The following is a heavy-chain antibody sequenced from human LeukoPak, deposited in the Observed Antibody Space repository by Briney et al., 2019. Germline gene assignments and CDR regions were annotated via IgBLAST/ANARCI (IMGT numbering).Heavy chain of an antibody. D-gene: IGHD3-10*01. V-gene: IGHV4-34*01. J-gene: IGHJ6*03. CDR3: ARQGRRGSMDV. CDR1: GGSFSGYY. CDR2: INHSGST. Sequence: SETLSLTCAVYGGSFSGYYWSWIRQPPGKGLEWIGEINHSGSTNYNPSLKSRVTISVDTSKNQFSLKLSSVTAADTAVYYCARQGRRGSMDVWGKGTTVTISS.